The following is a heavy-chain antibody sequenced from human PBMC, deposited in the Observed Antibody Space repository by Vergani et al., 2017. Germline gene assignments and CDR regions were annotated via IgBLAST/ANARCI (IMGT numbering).Heavy chain of an antibody. CDR3: ARLSNTMIVVVHPPDY. Sequence: EVQLVQSGAEVKTPGESLKISCKGSGYSFTSYWIGWVRQMPGKGLEWMGIIYPGDSDTRYSPSFQGQVTISADKSISTAYLQWSSLKASDTAMYYCARLSNTMIVVVHPPDYWGQGTLVTVSS. CDR2: IYPGDSDT. V-gene: IGHV5-51*03. D-gene: IGHD3-22*01. J-gene: IGHJ4*02. CDR1: GYSFTSYW.